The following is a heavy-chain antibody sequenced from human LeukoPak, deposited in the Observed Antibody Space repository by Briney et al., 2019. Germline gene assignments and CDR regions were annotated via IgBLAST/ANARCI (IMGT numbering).Heavy chain of an antibody. CDR2: IKQDGSEK. J-gene: IGHJ4*02. V-gene: IGHV3-7*04. CDR1: GFSFSTYW. D-gene: IGHD6-13*01. Sequence: GGSLRLSCAASGFSFSTYWMSWVRRAPGKGLEWVANIKQDGSEKYYVDSVKGRFTISRDNAKNSLYLQMNSLRAEDTAVYYCARDHSSSWYGSWLYWGQGTLVTVSS. CDR3: ARDHSSSWYGSWLY.